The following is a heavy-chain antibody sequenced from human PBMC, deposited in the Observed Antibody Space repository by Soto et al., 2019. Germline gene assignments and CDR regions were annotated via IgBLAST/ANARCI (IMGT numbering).Heavy chain of an antibody. CDR1: GFTFSSYG. CDR3: AKTRTTVPKVYYFDY. V-gene: IGHV3-33*06. CDR2: IWYDGSNK. Sequence: GGSLRLSCAASGFTFSSYGMHWVRQAPGKGLEWVAVIWYDGSNKYYAESVKGRFTISRDNSKNTLYLQMNSLRAEDTAVYYCAKTRTTVPKVYYFDYWGQGTLVTVSS. J-gene: IGHJ4*02. D-gene: IGHD4-17*01.